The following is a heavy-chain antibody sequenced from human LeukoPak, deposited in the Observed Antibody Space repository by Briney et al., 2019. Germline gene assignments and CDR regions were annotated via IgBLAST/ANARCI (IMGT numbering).Heavy chain of an antibody. V-gene: IGHV4-34*01. CDR2: INHSGST. D-gene: IGHD2-21*02. CDR3: ARAHLLAYCGGDCYWGGYYYYGMDV. Sequence: PSETLSLTCAVYGVSFSGYYWSWIRQPPGKGLEWTGEINHSGSTNYNPSLKSRVTISVDTSKNQFSLKLSSVTAADTAVYYCARAHLLAYCGGDCYWGGYYYYGMDVWGQGTTVTVSS. CDR1: GVSFSGYY. J-gene: IGHJ6*02.